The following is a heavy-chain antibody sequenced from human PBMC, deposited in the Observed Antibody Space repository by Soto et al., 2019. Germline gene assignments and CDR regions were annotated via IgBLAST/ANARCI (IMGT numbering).Heavy chain of an antibody. CDR3: ARGNSHYYYYMDV. J-gene: IGHJ6*03. CDR1: GFTFSSYG. D-gene: IGHD3-10*01. V-gene: IGHV3-33*01. Sequence: QVQLVESGGGVVQPGSSLRLSCAASGFTFSSYGMHWVRQAPGKGLEWVAVIWYDGNNEYYADSVKGRFTISRDNSKRTLYLQMNSLRAEDTAVYYCARGNSHYYYYMDVWGKGTAVTVSS. CDR2: IWYDGNNE.